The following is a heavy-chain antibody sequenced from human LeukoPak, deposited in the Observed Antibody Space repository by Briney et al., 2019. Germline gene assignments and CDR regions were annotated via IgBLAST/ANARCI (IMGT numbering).Heavy chain of an antibody. CDR2: MYYSGNT. Sequence: SETLSLTCTVSGGSISSNAYYWGWLRQPPGKGLEWLGSMYYSGNTYYNPSLKSRVTMSVDTPKNQFSLKLTSVTAADTAMFYCARQVSYSTSLLGYYFDYWGQGILVTVSS. D-gene: IGHD2-2*01. V-gene: IGHV4-39*01. CDR1: GGSISSNAYY. CDR3: ARQVSYSTSLLGYYFDY. J-gene: IGHJ4*02.